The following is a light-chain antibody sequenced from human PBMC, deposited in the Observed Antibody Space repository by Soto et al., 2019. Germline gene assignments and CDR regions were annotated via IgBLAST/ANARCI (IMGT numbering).Light chain of an antibody. Sequence: DIQMTQSPSTLSASVGDRVTIACRASQSIGSWLAWYQQKPGKAPRLLIYDASSLESGVPSRFSGSGAGTDFTLTISSLQPDDFATYYCQQYYRYSWKFGQGTKVDIK. V-gene: IGKV1-5*01. CDR2: DAS. J-gene: IGKJ1*01. CDR3: QQYYRYSWK. CDR1: QSIGSW.